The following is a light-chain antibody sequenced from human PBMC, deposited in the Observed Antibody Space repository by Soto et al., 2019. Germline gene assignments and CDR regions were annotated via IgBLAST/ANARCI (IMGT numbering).Light chain of an antibody. CDR3: QQYAGSRT. J-gene: IGKJ1*01. Sequence: EIVLTQSPGTLSLSPGERATLSCRASQSVSSSYLAWYQQKPGQAPRLLIYGASSRATGIPDRLSGSGSGTDFTLIISRREPEDFAVYYCQQYAGSRTCXQGTKLDIK. CDR2: GAS. CDR1: QSVSSSY. V-gene: IGKV3-20*01.